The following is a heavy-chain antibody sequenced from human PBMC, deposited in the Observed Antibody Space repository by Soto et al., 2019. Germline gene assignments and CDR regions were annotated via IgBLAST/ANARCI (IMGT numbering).Heavy chain of an antibody. V-gene: IGHV2-70*11. CDR1: GFSLSTSGMC. CDR3: ARIPICTNGVSNAFDI. J-gene: IGHJ3*02. D-gene: IGHD2-8*01. Sequence: ESGPTLVNPTQTLTLTCTFSGFSLSTSGMCVSWIRQPPGKALEWLARIDWDDDKYYSTSLKTRLTISKDTSKNQVVLTMTNMDPVDTATYYCARIPICTNGVSNAFDIWGQGTMVTVSS. CDR2: IDWDDDK.